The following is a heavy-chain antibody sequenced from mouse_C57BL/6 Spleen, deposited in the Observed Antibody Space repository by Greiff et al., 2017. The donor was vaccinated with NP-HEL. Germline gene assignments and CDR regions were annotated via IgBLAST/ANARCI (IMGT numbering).Heavy chain of an antibody. CDR3: ARVGGNYGFDY. CDR1: GFTFSSYA. D-gene: IGHD2-1*01. Sequence: EVQLVESGGGLVKPGGSLKLSCAASGFTFSSYAMSWVRQTPEKRLEWVATISDGGSYTYYPDNVKGRFTISRDNAKNNLYLQMSHLKSEDTAMYYCARVGGNYGFDYWGQGTTLTVSS. V-gene: IGHV5-4*01. J-gene: IGHJ2*01. CDR2: ISDGGSYT.